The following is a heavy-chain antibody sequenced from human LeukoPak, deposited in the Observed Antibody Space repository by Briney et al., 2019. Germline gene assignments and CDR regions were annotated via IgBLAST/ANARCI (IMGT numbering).Heavy chain of an antibody. CDR1: GGSLSGSY. V-gene: IGHV4-34*11. CDR2: IYYSGST. J-gene: IGHJ6*02. CDR3: VSQNYYYGMDV. Sequence: PSETLSLTCDVNGGSLSGSYWGWIRQPPGKGLEWIGSIYYSGSTYYNPSLKSRVTVSVDTSNNHFSLNLTSLTAADTAVYYCVSQNYYYGMDVWGQGTTVTVSS.